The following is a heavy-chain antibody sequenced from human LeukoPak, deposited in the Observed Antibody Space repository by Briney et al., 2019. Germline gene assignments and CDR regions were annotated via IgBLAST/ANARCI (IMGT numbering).Heavy chain of an antibody. CDR2: ISSSSSYI. Sequence: GGSLRLSCAASGFTFSSYSMNWVRQAPGKGLEWVSSISSSSSYIYYADSVKGRFTISRDNSKNTLYLQMNSLRAEDTAVYYCARESDYGDYYYYYGMDVWGQGTTVTVSS. J-gene: IGHJ6*02. V-gene: IGHV3-21*01. CDR3: ARESDYGDYYYYYGMDV. CDR1: GFTFSSYS. D-gene: IGHD4-17*01.